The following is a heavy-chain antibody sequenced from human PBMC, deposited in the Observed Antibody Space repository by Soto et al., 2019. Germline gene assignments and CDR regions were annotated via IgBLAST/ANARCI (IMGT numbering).Heavy chain of an antibody. J-gene: IGHJ4*02. V-gene: IGHV1-24*01. CDR2: FDPEDGET. CDR3: ATPDILTGYNYFDY. CDR1: GYTLTELS. Sequence: ASVKVSCKVSGYTLTELSMHWVRQAPGKGLEWMGGFDPEDGETIYAQKFQGRVTMTEDTSTDTAYMELSSLRSEDTAVYYCATPDILTGYNYFDYWGQGTLVTVSS. D-gene: IGHD3-9*01.